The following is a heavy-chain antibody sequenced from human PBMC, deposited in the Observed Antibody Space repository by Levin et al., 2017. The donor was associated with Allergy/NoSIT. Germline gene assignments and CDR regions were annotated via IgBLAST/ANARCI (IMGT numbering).Heavy chain of an antibody. D-gene: IGHD5-18*01. CDR3: ARGRRGYSYGYVLDY. CDR1: GGSISSYY. J-gene: IGHJ4*02. CDR2: IYYSGST. V-gene: IGHV4-59*01. Sequence: SQTLSLTCTVPGGSISSYYWSWIRPPPGKGLEWIGHIYYSGSTNYNPSLKSRVTISVDTSKNQFSLKLSSVTAADTAVYYCARGRRGYSYGYVLDYWGQGTLVTVSS.